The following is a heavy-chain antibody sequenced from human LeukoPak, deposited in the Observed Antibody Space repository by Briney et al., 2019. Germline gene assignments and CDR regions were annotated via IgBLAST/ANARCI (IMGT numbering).Heavy chain of an antibody. Sequence: PGRSLRLSCAASGFTFSSYGMHWVRQAPGKGPEWVAVISYDGSNKYYADSVKGRFTISRDNSKNTLYLQMNSLRAEDTAVYYCAKDLDGSSGDYWGQGTLVTVSS. CDR1: GFTFSSYG. J-gene: IGHJ4*02. CDR3: AKDLDGSSGDY. V-gene: IGHV3-30*18. CDR2: ISYDGSNK. D-gene: IGHD6-6*01.